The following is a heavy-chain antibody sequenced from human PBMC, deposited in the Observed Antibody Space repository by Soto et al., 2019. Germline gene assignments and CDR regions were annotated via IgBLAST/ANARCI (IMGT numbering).Heavy chain of an antibody. CDR3: ALWFGELNY. Sequence: GSLRLSCAASGFTFSSYWMHWVRQAPGKVLVWVSRINNDGSSTSYADSVKGRFTISRDNAKNTLYLQMNSLRAEDTAVYYRALWFGELNYWGQGTLVTVSS. J-gene: IGHJ4*02. V-gene: IGHV3-74*01. CDR2: INNDGSST. CDR1: GFTFSSYW. D-gene: IGHD3-10*01.